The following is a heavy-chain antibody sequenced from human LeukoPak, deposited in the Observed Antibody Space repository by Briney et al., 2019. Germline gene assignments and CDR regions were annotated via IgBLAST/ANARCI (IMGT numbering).Heavy chain of an antibody. J-gene: IGHJ5*02. Sequence: GGSLRLSCAASGFTFSSYAMSWVRQAPGEGLEWVSAISGSGGSTYYADSVKGRFTISRDNSKNTLYLQMNSLRAEDTAVYYCAKSGPIQWGYDYVGWFDPWGQGTLVTVSS. V-gene: IGHV3-23*01. CDR1: GFTFSSYA. D-gene: IGHD5-12*01. CDR3: AKSGPIQWGYDYVGWFDP. CDR2: ISGSGGST.